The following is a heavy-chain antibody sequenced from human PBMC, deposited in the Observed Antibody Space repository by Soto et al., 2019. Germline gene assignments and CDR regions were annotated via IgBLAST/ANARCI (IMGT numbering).Heavy chain of an antibody. V-gene: IGHV3-33*01. CDR3: ASCHDYGDHAADY. J-gene: IGHJ4*02. D-gene: IGHD4-17*01. CDR1: GFTFSNYA. CDR2: IWYDGSNK. Sequence: QVQLVESGGGVVQPGRSLRLSCTASGFTFSNYAMHWVRQAPGKGLEWVAVIWYDGSNKYYADSVKGRFTISRDNSKNTLYLPMNSLRAEDTAVYYCASCHDYGDHAADYWGQGTLVTVSS.